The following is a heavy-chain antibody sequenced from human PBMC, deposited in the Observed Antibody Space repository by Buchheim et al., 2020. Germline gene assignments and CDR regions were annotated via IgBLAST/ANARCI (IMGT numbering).Heavy chain of an antibody. CDR2: IRYDGSNK. J-gene: IGHJ4*02. V-gene: IGHV3-30*02. CDR3: AKSDYYDSSGYNWGFDY. CDR1: GFTFSNYG. Sequence: QVQLVESGGGVVQPGRSLRLSCAASGFTFSNYGMHWVRQAPGKGLEWVAFIRYDGSNKYYADSVKGRFTISRDHSDNTLVLQMNSQRAEDTAVYYCAKSDYYDSSGYNWGFDYWGQGTL. D-gene: IGHD3-22*01.